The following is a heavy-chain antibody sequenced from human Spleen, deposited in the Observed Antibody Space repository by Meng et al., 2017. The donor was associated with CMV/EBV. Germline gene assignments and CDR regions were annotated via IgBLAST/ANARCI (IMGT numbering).Heavy chain of an antibody. CDR2: ISGYNGNR. CDR3: ARAKSVQDPILLEMDTTKQALGVFDF. D-gene: IGHD5-24*01. V-gene: IGHV1-18*01. Sequence: ASVKVSCKASGYTFSSYGISWVRQAPGQGLEWMGWISGYNGNRKYVQKFQDRVTMTTDTSTSTAYMELRSLRSDDTAMYYCARAKSVQDPILLEMDTTKQALGVFDFWGQGTRVTVSS. J-gene: IGHJ3*01. CDR1: GYTFSSYG.